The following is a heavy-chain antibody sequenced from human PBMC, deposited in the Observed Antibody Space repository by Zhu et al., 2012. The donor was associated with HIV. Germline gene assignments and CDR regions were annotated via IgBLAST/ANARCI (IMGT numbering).Heavy chain of an antibody. CDR3: ARQEPSDIVVVPA. Sequence: QVQLQESGPGLVKPSETLSLTCTVSGGSINSNSYYWGWIRQPPGKGLEWIGSIYYSGSTYYNPSLKSRVTISVDASKNQFSLKLSSVIAADTAVYYCARQEPSDIVVVPAWGQGTLVTVSS. D-gene: IGHD2-2*01. CDR2: IYYSGST. V-gene: IGHV4-39*01. CDR1: GGSINSNSYY. J-gene: IGHJ4*02.